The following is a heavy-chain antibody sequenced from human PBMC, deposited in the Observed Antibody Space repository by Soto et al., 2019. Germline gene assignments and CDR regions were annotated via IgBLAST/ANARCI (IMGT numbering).Heavy chain of an antibody. CDR1: GDRFTDYY. Sequence: QVQLVQSGAEVEEPGASVTVSCRASGDRFTDYYMHWVRQAPGQGLEWMGWINPNSGVTKYAQKFQGWVTMTRDTSIRTVYMQLSRLGFDDTAIYYCVRESGGATATLDYYYFYMDVWGTGTTVTVSS. CDR2: INPNSGVT. J-gene: IGHJ6*03. CDR3: VRESGGATATLDYYYFYMDV. D-gene: IGHD5-12*01. V-gene: IGHV1-2*04.